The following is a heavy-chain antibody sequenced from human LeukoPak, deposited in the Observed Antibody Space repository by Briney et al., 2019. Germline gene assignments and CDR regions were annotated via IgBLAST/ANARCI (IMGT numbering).Heavy chain of an antibody. CDR2: IIPIFGTA. J-gene: IGHJ5*02. CDR1: GGTFSSYA. Sequence: SVKVSCKASGGTFSSYAISWVRQAPGQGLEWMGGIIPIFGTANYAQKFQGRVTITADESTSTAYMELSSLRSEDTAVYYCASCIAAAYNWFDPWGQGTLVTVSS. V-gene: IGHV1-69*13. D-gene: IGHD6-13*01. CDR3: ASCIAAAYNWFDP.